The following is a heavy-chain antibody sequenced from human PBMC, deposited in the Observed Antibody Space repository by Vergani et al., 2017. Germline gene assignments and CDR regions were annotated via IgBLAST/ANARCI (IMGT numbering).Heavy chain of an antibody. V-gene: IGHV4-61*02. D-gene: IGHD6-13*01. CDR2: IYTSGST. J-gene: IGHJ6*02. Sequence: QVQLQESGPGLVKPSQTLSLTCTVPGGSISSGSYYWSWIRQPAGKGLEWIGRIYTSGSTNYNPSLKSRVTIAVDTSKNQSSLKLSSVTAADTAVYYCARDSVSVAAAGMSDYYYYGMDVWGQGTTVTVSS. CDR3: ARDSVSVAAAGMSDYYYYGMDV. CDR1: GGSISSGSYY.